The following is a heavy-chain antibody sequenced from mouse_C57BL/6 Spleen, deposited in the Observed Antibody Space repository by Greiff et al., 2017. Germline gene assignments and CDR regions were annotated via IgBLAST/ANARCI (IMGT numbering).Heavy chain of an antibody. CDR3: ARRYSNYWFAY. Sequence: QVQLQQSGAELVRPGTSVKVSCKASGYAFTNYLIEWVKQRPGQGLEWIGVINPGSGGPNYNEKFKGKATLTADKSSSTAYMQLSSLTSEDSAVYFSARRYSNYWFAYWGQGTLVTVSA. V-gene: IGHV1-54*01. CDR1: GYAFTNYL. CDR2: INPGSGGP. D-gene: IGHD2-5*01. J-gene: IGHJ3*01.